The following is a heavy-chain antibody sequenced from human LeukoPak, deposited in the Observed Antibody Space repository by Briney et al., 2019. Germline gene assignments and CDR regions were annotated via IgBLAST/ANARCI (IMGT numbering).Heavy chain of an antibody. J-gene: IGHJ6*03. V-gene: IGHV4-34*01. CDR2: INHSGST. Sequence: PSETLSLTCAVYGGSFSGYYWSWIRQPPGKGLEWFGEINHSGSTNYNPSLKSRVTISVDTSKNQFSLKLSSVTAADTAVYYCARHDYYGSGSFYYMDVWGKGTTVTVSS. CDR1: GGSFSGYY. CDR3: ARHDYYGSGSFYYMDV. D-gene: IGHD3-10*01.